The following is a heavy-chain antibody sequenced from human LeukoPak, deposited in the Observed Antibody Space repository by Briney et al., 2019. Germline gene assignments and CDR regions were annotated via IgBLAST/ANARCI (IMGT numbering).Heavy chain of an antibody. CDR2: ISSSGSTI. Sequence: PGGSLRLSCAASGFTFSSYEMNWVRQAPGKGLEWVSYISSSGSTIYYADSVKGRFTISRDNAKNSLYLQMNSLRAEDTALYYCAKSPVDYYDSSGYFYFDYWGQGTLVTVSS. J-gene: IGHJ4*02. D-gene: IGHD3-22*01. V-gene: IGHV3-48*03. CDR1: GFTFSSYE. CDR3: AKSPVDYYDSSGYFYFDY.